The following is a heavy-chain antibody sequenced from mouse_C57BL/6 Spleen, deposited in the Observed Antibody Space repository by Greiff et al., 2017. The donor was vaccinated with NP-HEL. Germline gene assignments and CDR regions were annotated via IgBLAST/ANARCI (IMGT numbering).Heavy chain of an antibody. CDR1: GYTLTEYP. V-gene: IGHV9-1*01. CDR3: VRLLVYFDY. Sequence: VQLQQSGPELKKPGETVKISCKASGYTLTEYPMHWVKQAPGKGVKRMGMIYTDTGVPTYAEECKGRFAFSMETSASTAYLQINNLKNEDTATYFGVRLLVYFDYWSQGTTLTVSS. J-gene: IGHJ2*01. CDR2: IYTDTGVP. D-gene: IGHD2-12*01.